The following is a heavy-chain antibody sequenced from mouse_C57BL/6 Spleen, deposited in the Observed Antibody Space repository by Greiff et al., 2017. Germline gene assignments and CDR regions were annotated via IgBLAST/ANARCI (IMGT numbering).Heavy chain of an antibody. D-gene: IGHD4-1*01. V-gene: IGHV1-69*01. Sequence: QVQLQQPGAELVMPGASVKLSCKASGYTFTSYWMHWVKQRPGQGLEWIGEIDPSDSYTNYKQKFKGKSTLTVNKSSSTAYMQLSSLTSEDSAVYYCARAELGQFAYWGQGTLVTVSA. CDR1: GYTFTSYW. J-gene: IGHJ3*01. CDR2: IDPSDSYT. CDR3: ARAELGQFAY.